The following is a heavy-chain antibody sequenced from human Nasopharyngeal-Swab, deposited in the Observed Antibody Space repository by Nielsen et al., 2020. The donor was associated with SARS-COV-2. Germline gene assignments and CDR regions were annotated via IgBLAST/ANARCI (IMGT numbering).Heavy chain of an antibody. Sequence: GESLKISCKCSGYSFTSYWIGWVRQMPGKGLEWMGIIYPGDSDTRYSPSFEGQVTISADKSISTAYLQWSSLKASDTAMYYCARQRQYCSGGSCYSKWFDPWGQGTLVTVSS. CDR2: IYPGDSDT. J-gene: IGHJ5*02. V-gene: IGHV5-51*01. CDR3: ARQRQYCSGGSCYSKWFDP. CDR1: GYSFTSYW. D-gene: IGHD2-15*01.